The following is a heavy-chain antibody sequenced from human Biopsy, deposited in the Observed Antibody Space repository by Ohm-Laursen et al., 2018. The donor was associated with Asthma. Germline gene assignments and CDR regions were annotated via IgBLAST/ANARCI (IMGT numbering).Heavy chain of an antibody. Sequence: ASVKVSCKISGYSLSDLSMHWVRQAPGQGLEWMGGLVPVEGATVNARRFQGRVTLTADTSTDTAYMELSSLNSEDTAVDLCASNFAKGYVRYNIEFWGQGTLVTVSS. CDR1: GYSLSDLS. CDR3: ASNFAKGYVRYNIEF. V-gene: IGHV1-24*01. CDR2: LVPVEGAT. D-gene: IGHD5-12*01. J-gene: IGHJ4*02.